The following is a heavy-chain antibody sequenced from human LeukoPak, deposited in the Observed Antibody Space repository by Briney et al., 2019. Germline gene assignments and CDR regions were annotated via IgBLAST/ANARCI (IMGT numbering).Heavy chain of an antibody. V-gene: IGHV4-31*03. Sequence: SETLSLTCTVSGGSISSGGYNWSWIRQHPGKGLEWIGYIYYSGSTYYNPSLKSRVTISVDTSKNQFSLELSSVTAADTAVYYCASLARGYSYGTFDYWGQGTLVTVSS. J-gene: IGHJ4*02. D-gene: IGHD5-18*01. CDR3: ASLARGYSYGTFDY. CDR2: IYYSGST. CDR1: GGSISSGGYN.